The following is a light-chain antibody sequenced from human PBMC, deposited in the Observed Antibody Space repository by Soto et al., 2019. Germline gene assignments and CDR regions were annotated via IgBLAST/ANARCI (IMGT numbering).Light chain of an antibody. CDR1: QSVSNSY. CDR2: GAS. V-gene: IGKV3-20*01. Sequence: EIVLTQSPGTLSLSPGERATLSCRASQSVSNSYLAWYQQKPGQAPTLLIYGASSRATGIPDRFSGSGSGTDFTLTISRLEPEDFAVYYCQQYGSSPFTFGPGTKLDIK. J-gene: IGKJ3*01. CDR3: QQYGSSPFT.